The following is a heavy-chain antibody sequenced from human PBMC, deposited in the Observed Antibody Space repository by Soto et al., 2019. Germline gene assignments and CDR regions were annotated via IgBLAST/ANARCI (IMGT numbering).Heavy chain of an antibody. J-gene: IGHJ6*02. CDR3: ARDLRGYYYDSSGYFTYYYYGMDV. V-gene: IGHV3-30-3*01. D-gene: IGHD3-22*01. CDR2: ISYDGSNK. CDR1: GFTFSSYA. Sequence: PGGSLRLSCAASGFTFSSYAMHWVRQAPGKGLARVAVISYDGSNKYYADSVKGRFTISRDNSKNTLYLQMNSLRAEDTAVYYCARDLRGYYYDSSGYFTYYYYGMDVWGQGTTVTVSS.